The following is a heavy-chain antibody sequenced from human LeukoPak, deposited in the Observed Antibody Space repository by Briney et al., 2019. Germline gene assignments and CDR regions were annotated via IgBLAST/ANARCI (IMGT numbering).Heavy chain of an antibody. CDR3: ARDYYDSSGYSSFDY. CDR2: IIWNGGRT. CDR1: GFTFDDYG. J-gene: IGHJ4*02. V-gene: IGHV3-20*04. D-gene: IGHD3-22*01. Sequence: GGSLRLSCAASGFTFDDYGMSWVRQAPGKGLEWVSNIIWNGGRTGCADSVKGRFTISRDNAKNSLYLQMNSLRAEDTAFYYCARDYYDSSGYSSFDYWGQGTLVTVSS.